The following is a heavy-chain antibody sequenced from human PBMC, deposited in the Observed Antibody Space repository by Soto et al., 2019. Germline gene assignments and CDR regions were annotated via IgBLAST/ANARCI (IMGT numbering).Heavy chain of an antibody. Sequence: GGSLRLSCAASGFTFSNYAMSWVRQAPGRGLEWVSAISGDSDTTYYAASVKGRFTISRDNSKNTLYLQMNALRAQDTALYYCAKMGDSSCYSAVDCWGQGTLVTVSS. J-gene: IGHJ4*02. CDR3: AKMGDSSCYSAVDC. CDR1: GFTFSNYA. CDR2: ISGDSDTT. V-gene: IGHV3-23*01. D-gene: IGHD6-25*01.